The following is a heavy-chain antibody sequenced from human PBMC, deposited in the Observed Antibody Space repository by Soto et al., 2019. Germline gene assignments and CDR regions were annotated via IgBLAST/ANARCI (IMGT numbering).Heavy chain of an antibody. V-gene: IGHV3-23*01. CDR1: GFPFSSYA. CDR2: ISGSGGST. D-gene: IGHD6-6*01. CDR3: AKDYKIAARPSRVAFDI. Sequence: GGSLRLSCAASGFPFSSYAMSWVRQAPGKGLEWVSAISGSGGSTYYADSVKGRFTISRDNSKNTLYLQMNSLRAEDTAVYYSAKDYKIAARPSRVAFDIWGQGTMVTVSS. J-gene: IGHJ3*02.